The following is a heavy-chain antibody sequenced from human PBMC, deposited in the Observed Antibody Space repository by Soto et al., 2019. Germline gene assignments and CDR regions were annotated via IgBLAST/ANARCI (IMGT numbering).Heavy chain of an antibody. Sequence: QVQLVQSGAEVKKPASSVKVSCKASGGTFSSYAISWVRQAPGQGLEWMGGIIPIFGTANYAQKFQGRVTITADESAGTAYLELSSLRSEDTAVYYCARAGADYYDSSGVNWFDPWGQGTLVTVSS. V-gene: IGHV1-69*01. J-gene: IGHJ5*02. CDR3: ARAGADYYDSSGVNWFDP. D-gene: IGHD3-22*01. CDR1: GGTFSSYA. CDR2: IIPIFGTA.